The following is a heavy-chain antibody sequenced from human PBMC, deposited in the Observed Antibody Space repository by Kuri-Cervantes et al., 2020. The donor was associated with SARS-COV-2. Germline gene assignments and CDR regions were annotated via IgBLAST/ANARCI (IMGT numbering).Heavy chain of an antibody. CDR1: GFTFSSYA. CDR2: ISSNGGST. Sequence: GGSLRLSCAASGFTFSSYAMHWVRQAPGKGLEYVSAISSNGGSTYYADSVKGRFTISRDNSKNTLYLQMNSLRAEDTAVYYCAKDYGDYYYYYMDVWGKGTTVTVSS. D-gene: IGHD4-17*01. J-gene: IGHJ6*03. CDR3: AKDYGDYYYYYMDV. V-gene: IGHV3-64*04.